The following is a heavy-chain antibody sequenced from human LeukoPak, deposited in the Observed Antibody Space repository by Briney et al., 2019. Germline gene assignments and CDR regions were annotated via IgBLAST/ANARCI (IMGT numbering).Heavy chain of an antibody. CDR2: IYYDGST. Sequence: SETLSLTCTVSGGSISSGAHYWSWIRQHPGKGLEWIGYIYYDGSTHYNPSLKSRLTISVDMSKNQLSLKLSSVAAADTAVYYCARVSRGSFDIWGQGTMVTVSS. D-gene: IGHD3-10*01. CDR3: ARVSRGSFDI. J-gene: IGHJ3*02. V-gene: IGHV4-31*03. CDR1: GGSISSGAHY.